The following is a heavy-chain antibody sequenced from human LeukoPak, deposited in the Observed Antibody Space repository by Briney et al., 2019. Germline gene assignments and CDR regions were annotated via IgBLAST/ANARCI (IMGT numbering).Heavy chain of an antibody. J-gene: IGHJ6*03. Sequence: SETLSLTCAVYGGSFSGYYWSWIRQPPGKGLEWIGEINHSGSTNYNPSLKSRVTISVDTSKNQFSLKLSSVTAADTAVYYCAGSARYGNGYYYYYYYMDVWGKGTTVTVSS. CDR3: AGSARYGNGYYYYYYYMDV. CDR2: INHSGST. V-gene: IGHV4-34*01. D-gene: IGHD5-18*01. CDR1: GGSFSGYY.